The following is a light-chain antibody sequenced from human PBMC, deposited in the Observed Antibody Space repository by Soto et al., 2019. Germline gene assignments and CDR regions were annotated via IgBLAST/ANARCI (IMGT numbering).Light chain of an antibody. CDR1: QGIYNY. CDR3: HKYNSALLT. J-gene: IGKJ5*01. CDR2: AAS. V-gene: IGKV1-27*01. Sequence: DIQMTQSPSSLSASVGDRVTITCRASQGIYNYLAWYQQKPGKAPKLLIYAASTLEAEVPARFSGSGSGTDFTLTISRLQPEDVATYYCHKYNSALLTFGQGTRLEMK.